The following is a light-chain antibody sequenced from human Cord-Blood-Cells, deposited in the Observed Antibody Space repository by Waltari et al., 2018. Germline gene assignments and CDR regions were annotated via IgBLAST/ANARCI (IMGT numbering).Light chain of an antibody. V-gene: IGKV1-27*01. Sequence: DIQMTQSPSSLSASVGDRVTITCRASQGISNYLAWYQQKPGKDPKLLIYAASTLQSGVPSRFSGSGSGTDFTLTISSLQPEDVATYYCQKYNSAPIFTFGPGTKVDIK. CDR2: AAS. J-gene: IGKJ3*01. CDR3: QKYNSAPIFT. CDR1: QGISNY.